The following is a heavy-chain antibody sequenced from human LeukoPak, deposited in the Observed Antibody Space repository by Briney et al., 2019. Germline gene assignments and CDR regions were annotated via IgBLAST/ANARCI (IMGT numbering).Heavy chain of an antibody. V-gene: IGHV3-48*04. D-gene: IGHD2-2*01. CDR3: ARGLPATLLDY. J-gene: IGHJ4*02. CDR2: ISSSGSTI. Sequence: GGSLRLSCAASGFTFSSSAMSWVRQAPGKGLEWVSYISSSGSTIYYADSVKGRFTISRDNAKNSLYLQMNSLRAEDTAIYYCARGLPATLLDYWGQGTLVTVSS. CDR1: GFTFSSSA.